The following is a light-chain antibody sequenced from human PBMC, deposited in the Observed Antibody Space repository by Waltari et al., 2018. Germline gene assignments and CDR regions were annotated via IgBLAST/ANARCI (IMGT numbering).Light chain of an antibody. J-gene: IGLJ2*01. Sequence: SSELTQDPAVSVALGQTVRITCSGDSLRSYDASWYQQKPGQAPILVSDGKDNRPSGIPDRFSGSTSGNTASLTITGSQAEDEADYYCHSRVVSNVRGAFGGGTKLTVL. V-gene: IGLV3-19*01. CDR2: GKD. CDR3: HSRVVSNVRGA. CDR1: SLRSYD.